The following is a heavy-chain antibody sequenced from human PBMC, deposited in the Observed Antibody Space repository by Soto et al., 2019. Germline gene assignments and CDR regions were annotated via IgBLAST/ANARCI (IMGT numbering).Heavy chain of an antibody. CDR3: AKDPNGDYVGAFDI. CDR2: VSAAGGST. D-gene: IGHD4-17*01. J-gene: IGHJ3*02. V-gene: IGHV3-23*01. CDR1: GFTFGSFA. Sequence: GGSLRLSCAASGFTFGSFAMSWVRQAPGKGPEWVSGVSAAGGSTHYADAGKGRFTISRDNSKATLYLQMNSLRVEDTALYYCAKDPNGDYVGAFDIWGQGTVVTVSS.